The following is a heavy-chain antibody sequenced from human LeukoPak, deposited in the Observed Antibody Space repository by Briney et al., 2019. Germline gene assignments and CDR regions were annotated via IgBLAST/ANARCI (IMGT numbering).Heavy chain of an antibody. D-gene: IGHD3-16*01. J-gene: IGHJ4*02. V-gene: IGHV3-30-3*01. CDR1: GFTFSSYA. CDR2: ISYDGSNK. CDR3: ARDPGLGYFDC. Sequence: PGGSLRLSCAASGFTFSSYAMRWVRQAPGKGLEWVAVISYDGSNKYYADSVKGRFTISRDNSKNTLYLQMNSLRAEDTAVYYCARDPGLGYFDCWGQGTLVTVSS.